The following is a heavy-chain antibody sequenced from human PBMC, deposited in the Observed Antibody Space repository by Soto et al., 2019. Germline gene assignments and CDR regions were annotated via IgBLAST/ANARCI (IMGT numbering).Heavy chain of an antibody. Sequence: ASVKVSCKASGYTFTSYGISWVRQAPGQGLEWMGWISAYNGNTNYAQKLQGRVTMTTDTSTSTAYMELRSLRSDDTAVYYCARDFGGGNYYDSSTRFDYPGQGTLVTVSS. CDR1: GYTFTSYG. V-gene: IGHV1-18*01. D-gene: IGHD3-22*01. CDR3: ARDFGGGNYYDSSTRFDY. CDR2: ISAYNGNT. J-gene: IGHJ4*02.